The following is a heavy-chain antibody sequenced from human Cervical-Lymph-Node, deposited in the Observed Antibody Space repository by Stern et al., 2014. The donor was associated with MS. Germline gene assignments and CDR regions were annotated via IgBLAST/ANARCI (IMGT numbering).Heavy chain of an antibody. CDR3: AGSPDLYDSSGYSFD. CDR1: GGTLNNYA. V-gene: IGHV1-69*09. CDR2: IIPFLGIA. Sequence: VHLVESGAEVKKPGSSVKVSCKASGGTLNNYAVSWVRQAPGQGLEWIGKIIPFLGIANYAHKFQGRVTLTAAATTSYMEVSSLRSDDTAVYYCAGSPDLYDSSGYSFDWGQGTLVTVSS. J-gene: IGHJ4*02. D-gene: IGHD3-22*01.